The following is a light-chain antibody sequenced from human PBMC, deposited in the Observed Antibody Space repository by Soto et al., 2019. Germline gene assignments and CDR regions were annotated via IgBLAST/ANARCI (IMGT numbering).Light chain of an antibody. CDR3: QQYYSTPPT. J-gene: IGKJ1*01. CDR2: WAS. V-gene: IGKV4-1*01. CDR1: QSVLYSSNKKKY. Sequence: DIVMTQSPDSLAVSLGERATMNCKSSQSVLYSSNKKKYLAWYQQKPGQPPKLLIYWASTRESGVPDRFSGSGSGTDFTLTISGLQAEDVAVYYCQQYYSTPPTFGQGTKVEIK.